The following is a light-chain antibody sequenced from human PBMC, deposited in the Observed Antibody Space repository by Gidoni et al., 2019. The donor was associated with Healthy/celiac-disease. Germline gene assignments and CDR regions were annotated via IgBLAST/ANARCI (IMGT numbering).Light chain of an antibody. J-gene: IGKJ5*01. Sequence: EIVLTQSPATLSLSPGERATLSCSASQSVSSYLAGYQQKPGQDPRLLIDAASNRATGIPARFSGSGSGTDFTLTISSLEPEDFAVYYCQQRSNCPPITFGQGTRLEIK. V-gene: IGKV3-11*01. CDR1: QSVSSY. CDR3: QQRSNCPPIT. CDR2: AAS.